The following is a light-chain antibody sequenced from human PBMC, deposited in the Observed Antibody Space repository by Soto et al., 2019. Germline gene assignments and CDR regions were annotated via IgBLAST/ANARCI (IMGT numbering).Light chain of an antibody. Sequence: EIVLTQSPATLSLSPGERATLSCRASRSISSNLAWYQQTRGQAPRLLIFYASNRATGIPARFSGSGSGTDFTLTISSLEPEDFAVYYCQQCSNWPPLTFGGGTKVEIK. CDR1: RSISSN. V-gene: IGKV3-11*01. CDR3: QQCSNWPPLT. CDR2: YAS. J-gene: IGKJ4*01.